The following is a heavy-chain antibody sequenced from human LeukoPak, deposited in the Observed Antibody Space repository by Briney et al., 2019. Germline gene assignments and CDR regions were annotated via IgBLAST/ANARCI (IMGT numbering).Heavy chain of an antibody. CDR2: IYYHGGET. V-gene: IGHV3-33*01. D-gene: IGHD3-22*01. CDR3: AREVRYDSGRYYLAY. J-gene: IGHJ4*02. CDR1: GFTFSNFG. Sequence: GRPLRLSCAASGFTFSNFGMHWVRQAPGKGLEWVAFIYYHGGETYQADSVKDRFTISGDNSINTLYLQMTSLRAEDTAVYYCAREVRYDSGRYYLAYWGQGTLVTVSS.